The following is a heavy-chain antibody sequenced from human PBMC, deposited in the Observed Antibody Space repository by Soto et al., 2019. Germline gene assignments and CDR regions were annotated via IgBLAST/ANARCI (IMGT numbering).Heavy chain of an antibody. J-gene: IGHJ4*02. CDR3: ARGRDGGAAI. Sequence: QVQLQQWGAGLLKPSETLSLTCAVYGGSFSGYYWSWIRQPPGKGLEWIGEINPSGTTNYTPSLKSRVTMSGDTPKIQFSLKMTSVTAADTAVYYCARGRDGGAAIWGQGTLVTVSS. CDR2: INPSGTT. V-gene: IGHV4-34*01. CDR1: GGSFSGYY. D-gene: IGHD4-17*01.